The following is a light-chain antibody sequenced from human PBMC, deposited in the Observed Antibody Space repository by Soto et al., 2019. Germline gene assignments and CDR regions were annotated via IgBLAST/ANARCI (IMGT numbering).Light chain of an antibody. V-gene: IGLV2-14*01. Sequence: QSVLTQPVSVSGSPGQSITISCAGTMRDVGAYNLVSWYQQHPGRAPQLIIYEVRNRPSGISFRFSGSKSGNTASLTISGLQAEDEADYYCSSDTSKSSLIFGGGTKLTVL. CDR2: EVR. CDR3: SSDTSKSSLI. J-gene: IGLJ2*01. CDR1: MRDVGAYNL.